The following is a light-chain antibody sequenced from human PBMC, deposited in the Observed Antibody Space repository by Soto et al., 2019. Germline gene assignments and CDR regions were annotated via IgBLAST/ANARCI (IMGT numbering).Light chain of an antibody. J-gene: IGKJ5*01. CDR3: QQYSSYPIT. CDR1: QSIRTS. CDR2: KAS. V-gene: IGKV1-5*03. Sequence: DIQMTQSPSTLSAFVGDRVTITCRASQSIRTSLTWYQQKPGKAPKLLIYKASTLESGAPSRFSGSGSGTEFTLTISSLQPDDFATYYCQQYSSYPITVGQGTRLGIK.